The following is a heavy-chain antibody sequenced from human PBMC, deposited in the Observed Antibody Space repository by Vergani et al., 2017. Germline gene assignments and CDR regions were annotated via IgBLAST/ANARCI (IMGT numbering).Heavy chain of an antibody. CDR3: ARDPQYYDFWSGYYTFWTQLDY. CDR2: ISYDGSNK. D-gene: IGHD3-3*01. CDR1: GFTFSSYA. Sequence: VQLLESGGGLVQPGGSLRLSCAASGFTFSSYAMSWVRQAPGKGLEWVAVISYDGSNKYYADSVKGRFTISRDNSKNTLYLQMNSLRAEDTAVYYCARDPQYYDFWSGYYTFWTQLDYWGQGTLVTVSS. J-gene: IGHJ4*02. V-gene: IGHV3-30-3*01.